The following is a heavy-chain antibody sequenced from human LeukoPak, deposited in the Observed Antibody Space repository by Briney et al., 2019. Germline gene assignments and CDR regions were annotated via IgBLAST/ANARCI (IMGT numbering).Heavy chain of an antibody. V-gene: IGHV3-7*01. D-gene: IGHD3-10*01. J-gene: IGHJ4*02. CDR2: IKQDGSEK. CDR1: GFTFSSYW. CDR3: AREGVGDFFDY. Sequence: GGSLRLSCAATGFTFSSYWMSWVRQAPGKGLEWVANIKQDGSEKYYVDSVKGRFTISRDNAKNSLYLQMNSLRAEDTAVYYCAREGVGDFFDYWGQGTLVTVSS.